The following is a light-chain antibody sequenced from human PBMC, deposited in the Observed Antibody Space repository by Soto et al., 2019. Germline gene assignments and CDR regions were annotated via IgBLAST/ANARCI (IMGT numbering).Light chain of an antibody. CDR3: QQTTGSPLT. V-gene: IGKV1-12*01. Sequence: DIQVTQSPSSVSASVGDRVTITCRASQGITSWLAWYQQKPGRAPKLLIYAASSLQSGVPSRFTGSGSGTDFTLTISSLKPEDFATSYCQQTTGSPLTFGGGTKVEIK. J-gene: IGKJ4*01. CDR1: QGITSW. CDR2: AAS.